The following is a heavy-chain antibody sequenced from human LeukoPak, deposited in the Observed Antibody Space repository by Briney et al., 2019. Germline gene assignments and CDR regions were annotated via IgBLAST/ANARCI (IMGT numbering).Heavy chain of an antibody. V-gene: IGHV3-9*01. CDR2: ISYNSAFI. CDR3: AKVRGTFTSGFYFGH. Sequence: GRSLRLSCAASGFKFDDYAMHWVRQAPGKGLQWLSIISYNSAFIDYADSVKGRFTISRDNARNSLYLQLNSLRAGDTAFYFCAKVRGTFTSGFYFGHWGQGTLVTVSA. CDR1: GFKFDDYA. J-gene: IGHJ4*02. D-gene: IGHD3-22*01.